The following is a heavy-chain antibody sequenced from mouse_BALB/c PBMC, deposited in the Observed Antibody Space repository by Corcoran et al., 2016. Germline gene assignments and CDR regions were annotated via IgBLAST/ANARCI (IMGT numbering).Heavy chain of an antibody. V-gene: IGHV1S136*01. Sequence: EVQLQQSGPELVKPGASVKMSCKASGYTFTSYVMHWVIQKPGQGLEWIGYIYPYNDGTRYNEKFKGKATLTSDKSSSTAYMELSSLTSEDSAGYFCAREVPGGNPFVYWCQGTTLTVSS. D-gene: IGHD2-1*01. CDR3: AREVPGGNPFVY. CDR2: IYPYNDGT. CDR1: GYTFTSYV. J-gene: IGHJ2*01.